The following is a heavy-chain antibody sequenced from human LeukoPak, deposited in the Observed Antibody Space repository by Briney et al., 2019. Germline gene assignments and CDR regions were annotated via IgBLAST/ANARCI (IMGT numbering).Heavy chain of an antibody. J-gene: IGHJ3*02. Sequence: GGSLRLSCAASGFIFSNYGMNWVRQAPGKGLEWVSYISSSSSTIYYADSVQGRFTISRDNAKNSLYLQMSSLRAEDTAVYYCARVGFQAFDIWGQGTMVTVSS. CDR2: ISSSSSTI. CDR1: GFIFSNYG. CDR3: ARVGFQAFDI. V-gene: IGHV3-48*04. D-gene: IGHD3-16*01.